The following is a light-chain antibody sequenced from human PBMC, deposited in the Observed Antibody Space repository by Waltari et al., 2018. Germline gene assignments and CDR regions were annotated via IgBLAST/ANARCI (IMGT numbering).Light chain of an antibody. CDR2: VNSDGSH. Sequence: QLVLTQSPSASASLGASVKLTCTLSSGHSSNVIAWLQQQPEKGPRYLMKVNSDGSHSKGDEIPDRFSGSSSGAERYLTISSVQPEDEADYYCQTGGHGIWVFGGGTKLTVL. J-gene: IGLJ3*02. V-gene: IGLV4-69*01. CDR3: QTGGHGIWV. CDR1: SGHSSNV.